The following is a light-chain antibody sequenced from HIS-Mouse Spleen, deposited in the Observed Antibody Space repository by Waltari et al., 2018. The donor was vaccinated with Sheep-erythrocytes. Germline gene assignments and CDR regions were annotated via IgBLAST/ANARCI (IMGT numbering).Light chain of an antibody. Sequence: QSALTQPRPVSGSPGQSVTIPCTGTRSAVGGSNYVSWYQQHPGKAPKLMIYDVSKRPSGVPDRFSGSKSGNTASLTISGLQAEDEADYYCCSYAGSYNHVFATGTKVTVL. CDR3: CSYAGSYNHV. CDR1: RSAVGGSNY. V-gene: IGLV2-11*01. J-gene: IGLJ1*01. CDR2: DVS.